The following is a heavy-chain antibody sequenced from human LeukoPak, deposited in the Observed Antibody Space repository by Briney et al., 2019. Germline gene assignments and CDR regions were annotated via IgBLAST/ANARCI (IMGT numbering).Heavy chain of an antibody. CDR2: IYTSGST. D-gene: IGHD2-15*01. CDR3: ARDSAATNWFDP. CDR1: GGSISSYY. V-gene: IGHV4-4*07. Sequence: SETLSLTCAVSGGSISSYYWSWIRQPAGKGLEWIGRIYTSGSTNYNPSLKSRVTMSVDTSKNQFSLKLSSVTAADTAVYYCARDSAATNWFDPWGQGTLVTVSS. J-gene: IGHJ5*02.